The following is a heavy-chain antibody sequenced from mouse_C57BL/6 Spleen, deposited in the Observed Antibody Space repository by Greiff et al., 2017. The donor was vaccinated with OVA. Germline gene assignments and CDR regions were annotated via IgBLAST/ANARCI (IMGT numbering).Heavy chain of an antibody. D-gene: IGHD2-4*01. CDR1: GFTFSDYG. Sequence: DVHLVESGGGLVKPGGSLKLSCAASGFTFSDYGMHWVRQAPEKGLEWVAYISSGSSTIYYADTVKGRFTISRDNAKNTLFLQMTSLRSEDTAMYYCARGIYYDYEGAWFAYWGQGTLVTVSA. J-gene: IGHJ3*01. CDR3: ARGIYYDYEGAWFAY. V-gene: IGHV5-17*01. CDR2: ISSGSSTI.